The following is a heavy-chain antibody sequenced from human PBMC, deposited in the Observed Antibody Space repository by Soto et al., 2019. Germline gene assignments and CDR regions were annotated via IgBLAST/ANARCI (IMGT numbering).Heavy chain of an antibody. CDR2: IIPIFGTA. Sequence: SVKVSCKASGYTFTSYGISWVRQAPGQGLEWMGGIIPIFGTANYAQKFQGRVTITADESTSTAYMELSSLRSEDTAVYYCAGGYSNYVRTAYFDYWGQGTLVTVSS. J-gene: IGHJ4*02. CDR3: AGGYSNYVRTAYFDY. CDR1: GYTFTSYG. V-gene: IGHV1-69*13. D-gene: IGHD4-4*01.